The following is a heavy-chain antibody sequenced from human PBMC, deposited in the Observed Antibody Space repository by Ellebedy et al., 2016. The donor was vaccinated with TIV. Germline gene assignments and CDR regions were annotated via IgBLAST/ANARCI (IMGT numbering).Heavy chain of an antibody. Sequence: ASVKVSCKASGYTFTSYYMHWVRQAPGQGLEWMGIINPSGGSTSCAQKFQGRVTMTRDTSTSTVYMELSSLRSEDTAVYYCARAHRHGPFDYWGQGTLVTVSS. J-gene: IGHJ4*02. D-gene: IGHD3-16*02. CDR3: ARAHRHGPFDY. CDR1: GYTFTSYY. CDR2: INPSGGST. V-gene: IGHV1-46*01.